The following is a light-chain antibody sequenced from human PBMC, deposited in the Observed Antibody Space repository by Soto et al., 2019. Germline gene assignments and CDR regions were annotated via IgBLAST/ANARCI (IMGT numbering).Light chain of an antibody. Sequence: QSALTQPASVSGSPGQSITISCTGTSSDVGGYNYVSWYQQHPVKAPKLMIYDVTNRPSGVSDCFSGSKSGNTASLTISGLQAEDEADYYCSSYTGSSTPYVFGTGTKVTVL. V-gene: IGLV2-14*01. CDR1: SSDVGGYNY. CDR3: SSYTGSSTPYV. J-gene: IGLJ1*01. CDR2: DVT.